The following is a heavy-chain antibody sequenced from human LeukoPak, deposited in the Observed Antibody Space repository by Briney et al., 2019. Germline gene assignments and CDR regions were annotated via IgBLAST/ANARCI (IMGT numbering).Heavy chain of an antibody. D-gene: IGHD3-22*01. V-gene: IGHV1-2*02. CDR2: INPNSGGT. Sequence: ASVKVSCKASGYTFTGYYMHWVRQAPGQGLEWMGWINPNSGGTNYAQEFQGRVTMTRDTSISTAYMELSRLRSDDTAVYYCARRYYYDSSGYLGDAFDIWGQGTMVTVSS. J-gene: IGHJ3*02. CDR1: GYTFTGYY. CDR3: ARRYYYDSSGYLGDAFDI.